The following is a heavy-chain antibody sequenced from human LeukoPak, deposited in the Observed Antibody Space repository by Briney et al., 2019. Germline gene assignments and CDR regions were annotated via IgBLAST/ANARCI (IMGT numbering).Heavy chain of an antibody. CDR3: AREGPPGSYRHAFDI. D-gene: IGHD1-26*01. Sequence: ASVKVSCKVSGYTLTELSMHWVRQAPGKGLEWMGGFDPEDGETIYAQKFQGRVTMTEDTSTDTVYMELSSLRSEDTAVYDCAREGPPGSYRHAFDIWGQGTMVTVSS. J-gene: IGHJ3*02. CDR2: FDPEDGET. CDR1: GYTLTELS. V-gene: IGHV1-24*01.